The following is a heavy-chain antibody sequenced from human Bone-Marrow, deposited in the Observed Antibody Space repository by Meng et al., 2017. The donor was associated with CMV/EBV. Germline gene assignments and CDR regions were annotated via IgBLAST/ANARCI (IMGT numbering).Heavy chain of an antibody. CDR3: ARDNFYSSYYRRDV. CDR2: IYYCGST. CDR1: GGSFSGYY. Sequence: SESLSLTCAVYGGSFSGYYWSWIRQPPGKGLEWIGYIYYCGSTNYNPFLKGRVTISVDTSKKRFSLKLSYVTAADTAVYYCARDNFYSSYYRRDVWGQGTTVTVSS. J-gene: IGHJ6*02. V-gene: IGHV4-59*01. D-gene: IGHD2-21*01.